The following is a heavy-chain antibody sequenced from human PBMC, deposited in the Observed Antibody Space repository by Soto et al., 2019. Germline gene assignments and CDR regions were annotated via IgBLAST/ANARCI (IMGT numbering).Heavy chain of an antibody. J-gene: IGHJ4*02. CDR1: GGSFSGYY. D-gene: IGHD5-12*01. CDR2: INHSGST. CDR3: ARRGRWRQLRY. V-gene: IGHV4-34*01. Sequence: QVQLQQWGAGLLKPSETLSLTCAVYGGSFSGYYWSWIRQPPGKGLEWIGEINHSGSTNYNPSLKSRVTISVYPSKNQFSLKLSSVTAADTAVYYCARRGRWRQLRYWGQGTLVTVSS.